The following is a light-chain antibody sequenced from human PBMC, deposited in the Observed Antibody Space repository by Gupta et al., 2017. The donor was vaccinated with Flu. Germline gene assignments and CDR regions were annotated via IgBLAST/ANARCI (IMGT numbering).Light chain of an antibody. J-gene: IGKJ1*01. Sequence: VVPQSPATLSVSPGERATLSCRASQSVSSNLAWYQQKPGQSPRLLIYGASTRATGIPARFSGSGSGTEFTLTISSLQSEDFAVYYCQQYNNWPPWTFGQGTKVEIK. V-gene: IGKV3-15*01. CDR1: QSVSSN. CDR3: QQYNNWPPWT. CDR2: GAS.